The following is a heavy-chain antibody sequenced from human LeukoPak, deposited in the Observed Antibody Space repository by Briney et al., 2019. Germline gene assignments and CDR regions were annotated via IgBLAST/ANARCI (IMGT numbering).Heavy chain of an antibody. J-gene: IGHJ6*03. D-gene: IGHD3-10*01. CDR2: IIPIFGTT. Sequence: ASVKVSCTASGGTFSSYAISWVRQAPGPGLEWMGGIIPIFGTTNYAQKFQGRVTITADKSTSTVYMDLSSLRSEDTAVYYCARPRFPYYRLSGPDYYYMDVWGKGTTVTVSS. V-gene: IGHV1-69*06. CDR3: ARPRFPYYRLSGPDYYYMDV. CDR1: GGTFSSYA.